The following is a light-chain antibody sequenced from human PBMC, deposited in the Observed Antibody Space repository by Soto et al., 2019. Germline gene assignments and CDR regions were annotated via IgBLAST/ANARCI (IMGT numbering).Light chain of an antibody. V-gene: IGKV3-11*01. Sequence: EIVLTQSPATLSLSPGERATLSCRASQSVSSYLAWYQQKPGQAPRLLIFDASNRATGIPARFRGSGSGTDFTLTITSLQSEDFGVYFCQQYKDWPTTFGQGTKVDIK. CDR2: DAS. CDR1: QSVSSY. CDR3: QQYKDWPTT. J-gene: IGKJ1*01.